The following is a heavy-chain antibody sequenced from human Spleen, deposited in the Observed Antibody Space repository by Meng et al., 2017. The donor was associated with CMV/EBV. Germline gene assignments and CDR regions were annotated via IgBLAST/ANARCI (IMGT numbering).Heavy chain of an antibody. Sequence: SSYGMQWVRQAPGKGLEWVAFIRYDGSNKYYVDSVKGRFTISRDNSKNMLYLQMNSLRVADTAVYYCAKDDSAYFDFRSGYSTPPDYWGQGTLVTVSS. CDR1: SSYG. CDR3: AKDDSAYFDFRSGYSTPPDY. J-gene: IGHJ4*02. CDR2: IRYDGSNK. V-gene: IGHV3-30*02. D-gene: IGHD3-3*01.